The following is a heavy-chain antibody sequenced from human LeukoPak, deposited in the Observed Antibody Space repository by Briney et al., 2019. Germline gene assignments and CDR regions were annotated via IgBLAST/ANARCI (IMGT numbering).Heavy chain of an antibody. CDR1: GYTLTELS. CDR3: ASIKYYDSSGYYRPGGYFQH. V-gene: IGHV1-24*01. CDR2: FDPEDGET. J-gene: IGHJ1*01. Sequence: GASVKVSCKVSGYTLTELSMHWVRQAPGKGLEWMGGFDPEDGETIYAQKFQGRVTMTEDTSTDTAYMELSSLRSEDTAVYYCASIKYYDSSGYYRPGGYFQHWGQGTLVTVSS. D-gene: IGHD3-22*01.